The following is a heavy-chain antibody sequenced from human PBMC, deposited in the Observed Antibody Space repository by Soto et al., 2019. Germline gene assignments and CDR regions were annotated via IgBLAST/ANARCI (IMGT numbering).Heavy chain of an antibody. CDR3: VRAMQLWRLAS. Sequence: EVQLVESGGGLVQPGESLRLSCAASGLTFRSYWMHWVRQAPGKGLVWVSRINTDGSVAMYVDSVKGRFTISRDNAKNTLYLHMNSLRAEDTAVYYCVRAMQLWRLASWGQGTLVTFSS. V-gene: IGHV3-74*03. D-gene: IGHD2-2*01. CDR2: INTDGSVA. J-gene: IGHJ4*02. CDR1: GLTFRSYW.